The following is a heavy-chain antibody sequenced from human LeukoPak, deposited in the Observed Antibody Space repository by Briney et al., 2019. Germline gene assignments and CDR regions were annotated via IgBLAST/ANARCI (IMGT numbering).Heavy chain of an antibody. Sequence: SGTLSLTCAVSGGSISISNWWNWVRQPPGKGLEWIGEMYHSGSTNYNPSLKSRVTISVDKSKNQFSLKLSSVTAADTAVYYCARKGIAAGPIRGAFDIWGQGIKVTVSS. J-gene: IGHJ3*02. CDR2: MYHSGST. CDR3: ARKGIAAGPIRGAFDI. V-gene: IGHV4-4*02. CDR1: GGSISISNW. D-gene: IGHD6-13*01.